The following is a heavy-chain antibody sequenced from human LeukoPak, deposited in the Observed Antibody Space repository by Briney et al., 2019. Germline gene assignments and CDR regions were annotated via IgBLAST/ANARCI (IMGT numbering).Heavy chain of an antibody. J-gene: IGHJ4*02. D-gene: IGHD6-13*01. Sequence: ASVKVSCKASGYTFTGYYIHWVRQAPGQGLEWVGWINPNSGATNYAQKFPGRVTMTRDTSNTTAYMEMTRLRSDDTAVYYCAREARVAAAGTAGINFDYWGQGTLVTVSS. CDR2: INPNSGAT. CDR1: GYTFTGYY. CDR3: AREARVAAAGTAGINFDY. V-gene: IGHV1-2*02.